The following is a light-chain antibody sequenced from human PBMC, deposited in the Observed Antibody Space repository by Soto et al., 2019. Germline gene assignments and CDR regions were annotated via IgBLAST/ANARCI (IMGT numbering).Light chain of an antibody. V-gene: IGKV1-5*03. CDR3: QQHESYPLT. CDR2: TAS. J-gene: IGKJ1*01. Sequence: DIQMTQSPSTMSASVGDRVTITCRASQSINTWLAWYQQKPGKAPRLLIYTASSLESGVPSRFSGSGSGTEFTLTSSSLQPDDFATYYCQQHESYPLTFGQGTKVEIK. CDR1: QSINTW.